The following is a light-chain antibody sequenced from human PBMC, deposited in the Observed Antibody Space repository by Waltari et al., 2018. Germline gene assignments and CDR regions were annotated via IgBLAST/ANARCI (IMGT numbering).Light chain of an antibody. CDR1: SDDIGNYRY. Sequence: QSALTQPASVAGSPGQSITISCTGTSDDIGNYRYLSWYQQNSGRAPKIILYKVQTRPSGVSDRFSGSKSGNTASLTISGLQTEDEADYYCAAYASANTLLFGGGTQLTVL. CDR2: KVQ. J-gene: IGLJ2*01. V-gene: IGLV2-14*01. CDR3: AAYASANTLL.